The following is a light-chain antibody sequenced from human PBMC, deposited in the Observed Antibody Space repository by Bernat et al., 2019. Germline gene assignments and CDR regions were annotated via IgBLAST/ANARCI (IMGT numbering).Light chain of an antibody. CDR3: ASWDSSLKGYV. CDR2: SNN. V-gene: IGLV1-44*01. Sequence: QFVLTQPPSVSATPGQRVIISCSGSSSNIGSDTVNWYQQVPGTAPKLLVYSNNRRPSGVPARFSGSKSGTSASLAIGGLQSEDEADYYCASWDSSLKGYVFGTGTKVTVL. CDR1: SSNIGSDT. J-gene: IGLJ1*01.